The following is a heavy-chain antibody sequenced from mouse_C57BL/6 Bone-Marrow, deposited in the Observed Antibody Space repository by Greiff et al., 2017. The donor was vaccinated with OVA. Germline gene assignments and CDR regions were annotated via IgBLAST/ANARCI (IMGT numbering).Heavy chain of an antibody. Sequence: VQLQQPGAELVKPGASVKLSCKASGYTFTSYWMHWVKQRPGRGLEWIGRIDPNSGGTKYNEKFKSKATLTVDKPSNTAYLQLSSLTSEDSAVYYCAIYFPYCYGSSYVDYWGQGTTLTVSS. D-gene: IGHD1-1*01. CDR3: AIYFPYCYGSSYVDY. J-gene: IGHJ2*01. CDR2: IDPNSGGT. CDR1: GYTFTSYW. V-gene: IGHV1-72*01.